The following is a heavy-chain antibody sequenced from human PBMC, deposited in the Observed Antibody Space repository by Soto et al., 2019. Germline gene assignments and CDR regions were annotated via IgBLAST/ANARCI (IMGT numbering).Heavy chain of an antibody. J-gene: IGHJ6*02. CDR3: ARQTFSATRNYSAMDV. CDR2: IYPGDSDT. V-gene: IGHV5-51*01. CDR1: GYSFTSYW. Sequence: GESLKISCKGSGYSFTSYWIGWVRQMPGKGLEWMGIIYPGDSDTRYSPSFQGQVTISADKSISTAYLQWSSLKASDTAMYYCARQTFSATRNYSAMDVWGQGTTVTVS.